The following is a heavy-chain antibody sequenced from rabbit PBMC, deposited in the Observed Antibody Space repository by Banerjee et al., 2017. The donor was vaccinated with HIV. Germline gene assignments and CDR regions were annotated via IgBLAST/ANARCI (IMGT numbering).Heavy chain of an antibody. D-gene: IGHD8-1*01. CDR1: GFSFSDSYW. Sequence: QSLEESGGDLVKPEGSLTLTCTASGFSFSDSYWMCWVRQAPGKGLEWIACIGTSSGTAYYATWAKGRFTISKTSSTTVTLQMTSLTAADTATYFCARDPCLSSYSLINLWGPGTLVTVS. J-gene: IGHJ4*01. CDR3: ARDPCLSSYSLINL. CDR2: IGTSSGTA. V-gene: IGHV1S40*01.